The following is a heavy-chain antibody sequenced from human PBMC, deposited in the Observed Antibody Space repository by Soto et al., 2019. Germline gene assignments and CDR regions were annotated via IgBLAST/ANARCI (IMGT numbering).Heavy chain of an antibody. CDR1: GYTFTNYG. Sequence: ASVKVSCKTSGYTFTNYGITWVRQAPGQGLKWMGWISAYNGDTNYAQKFQGRVIMTTDTSTTTAYMELRCLRSDDTAVYYCARGPAGGLRGGVSYWGQGTLVTVSS. V-gene: IGHV1-18*04. D-gene: IGHD2-15*01. J-gene: IGHJ4*02. CDR2: ISAYNGDT. CDR3: ARGPAGGLRGGVSY.